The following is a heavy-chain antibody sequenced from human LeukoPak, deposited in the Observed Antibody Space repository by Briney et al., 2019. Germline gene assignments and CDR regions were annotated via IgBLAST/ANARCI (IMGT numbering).Heavy chain of an antibody. Sequence: SETLSFTCAVYGGSFSGYYWSWIRQPPGKGLEWIGEINHSGSTNYNPSLKSRVTISVDTSKNQFSLKLSSVTAADTAVYYCARGFLTYYDFWSGPRSEYFQHWGQGTLVTVSS. D-gene: IGHD3-3*01. J-gene: IGHJ1*01. CDR3: ARGFLTYYDFWSGPRSEYFQH. CDR1: GGSFSGYY. V-gene: IGHV4-34*01. CDR2: INHSGST.